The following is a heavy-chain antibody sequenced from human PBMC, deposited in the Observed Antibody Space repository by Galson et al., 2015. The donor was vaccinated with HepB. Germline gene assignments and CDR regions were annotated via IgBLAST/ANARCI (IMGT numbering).Heavy chain of an antibody. CDR2: ISYDGSNK. V-gene: IGHV3-30-3*01. J-gene: IGHJ4*02. CDR3: ARVRFGAENYFDY. CDR1: GFTFSNYF. Sequence: SLRLSCAASGFTFSNYFMHWVRQAPGKGLEWVTLISYDGSNKYYADSVKGRFTISRDNSKNTLYLQMNSLRAGDTAVYYCARVRFGAENYFDYWGQGALVTVSS. D-gene: IGHD3-10*01.